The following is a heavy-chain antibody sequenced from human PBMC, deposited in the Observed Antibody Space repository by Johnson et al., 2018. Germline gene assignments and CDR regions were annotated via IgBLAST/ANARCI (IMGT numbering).Heavy chain of an antibody. Sequence: QVQLVQSGGGVVQPGRSLRLSCAASGFTFSSYGMHWVRQAPGKGLEWVAVIWYDGSNKYYADSVKGRFTISRDNSKNPLFLQMNNVRAEDTAVYYCTREASGRGIAFDSWGQGTRVTVSS. CDR1: GFTFSSYG. CDR2: IWYDGSNK. J-gene: IGHJ3*02. D-gene: IGHD1-26*01. CDR3: TREASGRGIAFDS. V-gene: IGHV3-33*01.